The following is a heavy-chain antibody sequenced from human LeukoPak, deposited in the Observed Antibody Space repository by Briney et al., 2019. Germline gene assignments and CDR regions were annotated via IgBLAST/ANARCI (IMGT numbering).Heavy chain of an antibody. Sequence: PSETLSLTCTVSGGSISSGSYYWGWIRQPPGKGLEWIGSIYYSGSTYYNPSLKSRVTISVDTSKNQFSLKLSSVTAADTAVYYCARDQLEYYDFWSGYPSRGRFDPWGQGTLVTVSS. D-gene: IGHD3-3*01. V-gene: IGHV4-39*07. CDR2: IYYSGST. CDR3: ARDQLEYYDFWSGYPSRGRFDP. CDR1: GGSISSGSYY. J-gene: IGHJ5*02.